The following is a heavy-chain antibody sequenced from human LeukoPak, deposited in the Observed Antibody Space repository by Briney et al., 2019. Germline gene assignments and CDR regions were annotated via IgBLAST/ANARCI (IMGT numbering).Heavy chain of an antibody. CDR2: IYPGDSDT. CDR1: GYSFTSYW. Sequence: GESLKISCRGSGYSFTSYWIGWVRQMPGKGLEWMGIIYPGDSDTRYSPSFQGQVTISANKSISTAYLQWSSLKASDTAMYYCARHIAVAGTGYFDYWGQGTLVTVSS. CDR3: ARHIAVAGTGYFDY. D-gene: IGHD6-19*01. J-gene: IGHJ4*02. V-gene: IGHV5-51*01.